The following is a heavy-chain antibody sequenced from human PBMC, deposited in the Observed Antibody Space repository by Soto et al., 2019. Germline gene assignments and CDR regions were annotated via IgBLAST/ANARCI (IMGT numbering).Heavy chain of an antibody. D-gene: IGHD3-3*01. Sequence: QVQLVESGGGVVQPGRSLRLSCAASGFTFSSYGMHWVRQAPGKGLEWVAVISYDGSNKYYADSVKGRFTISRDNSKNTLYLQMNSLRAEDTAVYYCAKAGLRFWEWSLSNMDVWGQGTTVTVSS. V-gene: IGHV3-30*18. CDR3: AKAGLRFWEWSLSNMDV. CDR1: GFTFSSYG. CDR2: ISYDGSNK. J-gene: IGHJ6*02.